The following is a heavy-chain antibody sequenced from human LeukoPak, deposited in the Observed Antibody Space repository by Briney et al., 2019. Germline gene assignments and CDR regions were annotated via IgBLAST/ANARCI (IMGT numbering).Heavy chain of an antibody. D-gene: IGHD6-19*01. J-gene: IGHJ6*02. V-gene: IGHV4-39*01. CDR2: IYYSGST. CDR1: GGSISSSSYY. CDR3: ARLGLALYYYYGMDV. Sequence: SETLSLTCTVSGGSISSSSYYWGWIRQPPGKGLEWIGSIYYSGSTYYNPSLKSRVTISVDTSKNQFSLKLSSVTAADTAVYYCARLGLALYYYYGMDVWGQGTTVTVFS.